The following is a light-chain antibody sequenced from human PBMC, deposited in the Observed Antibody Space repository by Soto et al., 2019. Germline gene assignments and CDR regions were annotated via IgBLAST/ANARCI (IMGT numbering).Light chain of an antibody. V-gene: IGKV3-20*01. CDR1: QSISSSY. CDR2: DAS. J-gene: IGKJ3*01. Sequence: PGERATLSCRASQSISSSYLAWYQQKPGQAPRLLIYDASSRATGIPDRFSGSGSGADFTLTISRLEPEDFAVYYCQQYGSSPFTFGPGTKVDIK. CDR3: QQYGSSPFT.